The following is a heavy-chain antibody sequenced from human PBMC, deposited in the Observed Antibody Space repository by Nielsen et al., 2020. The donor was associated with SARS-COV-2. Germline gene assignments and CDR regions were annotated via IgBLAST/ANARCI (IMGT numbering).Heavy chain of an antibody. CDR2: IYYSGST. J-gene: IGHJ6*02. CDR3: ARLLLRGYSIYYCGMDV. Sequence: SETLSLTCTVSGGSISSYYWSWIRQPPGKGLEWIGYIYYSGSTNYNPSLKSRVTISVDTSKNQFSLKLSSVTAADTAVYYCARLLLRGYSIYYCGMDVWGQGTTVTVSS. D-gene: IGHD5-12*01. CDR1: GGSISSYY. V-gene: IGHV4-59*13.